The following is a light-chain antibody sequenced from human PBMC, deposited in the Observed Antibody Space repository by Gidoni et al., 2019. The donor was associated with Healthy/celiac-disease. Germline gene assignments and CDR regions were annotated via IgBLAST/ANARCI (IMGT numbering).Light chain of an antibody. CDR1: QSVSSY. V-gene: IGKV3-11*01. CDR3: QQRSNWPLT. Sequence: IVLTQSPATLSLSPGERATLSCRASQSVSSYFAWYQQKPGQAPRLLIYDASNRATGIPARFSGSGSGTDFTLTISSLEPEDFAVYYCQQRSNWPLTFGPGTKVDIK. J-gene: IGKJ3*01. CDR2: DAS.